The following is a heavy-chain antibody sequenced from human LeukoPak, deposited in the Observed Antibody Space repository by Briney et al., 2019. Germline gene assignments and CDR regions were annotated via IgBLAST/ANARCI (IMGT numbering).Heavy chain of an antibody. J-gene: IGHJ4*02. CDR3: TKDGYSSSWYAFDY. CDR1: GFTFSSYA. Sequence: GGSLRLSCAASGFTFSSYAMSWVRQAPGKGLEWVSAISGSGGSTYYAGSVKGRFTISRDNSKNTLYLQMNSLRAEDTAVYYCTKDGYSSSWYAFDYWGQGTLVTVSS. V-gene: IGHV3-23*01. CDR2: ISGSGGST. D-gene: IGHD6-13*01.